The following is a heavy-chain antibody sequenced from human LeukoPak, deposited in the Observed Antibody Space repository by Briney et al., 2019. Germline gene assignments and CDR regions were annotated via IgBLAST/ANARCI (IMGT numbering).Heavy chain of an antibody. Sequence: GASVKVSCKASGYTFTSYAMHWVRQAPGQRLEWMGWINAGNGNTKYSQKFQGRVTITRDTSASTAYMELSSPRSEDTAVYYCASNLYYDFWSGYFHYYGMDVWGQGTTVTVSS. CDR2: INAGNGNT. CDR3: ASNLYYDFWSGYFHYYGMDV. J-gene: IGHJ6*02. V-gene: IGHV1-3*01. D-gene: IGHD3-3*01. CDR1: GYTFTSYA.